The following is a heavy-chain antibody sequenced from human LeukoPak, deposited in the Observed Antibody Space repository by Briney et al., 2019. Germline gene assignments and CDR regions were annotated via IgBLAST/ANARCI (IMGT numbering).Heavy chain of an antibody. J-gene: IGHJ6*02. CDR1: GYSFTTYW. V-gene: IGHV5-51*01. D-gene: IGHD5-18*01. CDR2: IYPGDSDT. Sequence: GESLKISCKASGYSFTTYWIGWVRQMPGKGLEWMGIIYPGDSDTRYSPSFRGQVTISADKSISTAYLQWSSLGASDTAMYFCVRRPIQQHYGLDDWGQGTTVTVSS. CDR3: VRRPIQQHYGLDD.